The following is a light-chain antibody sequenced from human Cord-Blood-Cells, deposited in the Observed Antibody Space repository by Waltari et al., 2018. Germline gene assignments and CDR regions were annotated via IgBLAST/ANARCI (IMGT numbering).Light chain of an antibody. CDR1: QSVSSSY. V-gene: IGKV3-20*01. Sequence: EIVLTQSPGTLPLSLGARAALSCRASQSVSSSYLAWYQQKPGQAPRLLIYGASSRATGIPDRFSGSGSGTDFTLTISRLEPEDFAVYYCQQYGSSPGTFGQGTKVEIK. CDR2: GAS. J-gene: IGKJ1*01. CDR3: QQYGSSPGT.